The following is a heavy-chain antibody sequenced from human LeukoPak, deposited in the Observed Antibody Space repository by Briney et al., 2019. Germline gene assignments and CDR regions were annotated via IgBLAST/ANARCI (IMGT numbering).Heavy chain of an antibody. J-gene: IGHJ3*02. CDR3: VKSNSRYQPWTLDI. CDR2: IFYNEGT. CDR1: SGSFRAYY. Sequence: SETLSLTCTVSSGSFRAYYWSWIRQPPGKGLEWIGYIFYNEGTSYNPSLKSRVTISVDTSNNQLSLKVNSVTAADTAMYYCVKSNSRYQPWTLDIWGRGTMVTVSS. D-gene: IGHD2-2*01. V-gene: IGHV4-59*01.